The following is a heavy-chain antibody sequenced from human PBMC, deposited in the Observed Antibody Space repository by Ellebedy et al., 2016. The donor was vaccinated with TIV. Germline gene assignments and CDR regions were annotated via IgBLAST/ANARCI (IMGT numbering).Heavy chain of an antibody. J-gene: IGHJ4*02. CDR3: ASFSWGWEDFDY. D-gene: IGHD7-27*01. V-gene: IGHV1-18*04. CDR1: GYIFTDYG. Sequence: ASVKVSCKASGYIFTDYGISWVRQAPGQGLEWMGWINPNNGNTNYAQKLQGRVTMTTDTSTSTAYMELRSLRSDDTAVYYCASFSWGWEDFDYWGRGSLVTVSS. CDR2: INPNNGNT.